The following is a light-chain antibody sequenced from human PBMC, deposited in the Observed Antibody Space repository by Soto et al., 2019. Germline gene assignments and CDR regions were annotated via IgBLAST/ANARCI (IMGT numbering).Light chain of an antibody. V-gene: IGLV2-14*01. CDR3: SSYTSSSTLVV. CDR2: DVS. Sequence: QSALTQPASVSGSPGQSITISCTGTSSDVGGYNYVSWYQQQPGKAPKLMIYDVSNRPSGVSNRFSGSKSGNTASLTISGLHADDEADYYCSSYTSSSTLVVFGVGTKLTVL. J-gene: IGLJ2*01. CDR1: SSDVGGYNY.